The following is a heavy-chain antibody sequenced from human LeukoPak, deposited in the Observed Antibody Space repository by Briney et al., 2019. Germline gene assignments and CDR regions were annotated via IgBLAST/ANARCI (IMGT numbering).Heavy chain of an antibody. CDR3: ARRGGNGDFYY. D-gene: IGHD4-23*01. J-gene: IGHJ4*02. Sequence: PSETLSLTCAVSDYSISSGYYWGWIRQPPGKGLEWIGSIYHSGSTYYNPSLKSRVTISVDTSKNQFSLKLSSVTAADTAVYYCARRGGNGDFYYWGQGTLVTVSS. CDR2: IYHSGST. V-gene: IGHV4-38-2*01. CDR1: DYSISSGYY.